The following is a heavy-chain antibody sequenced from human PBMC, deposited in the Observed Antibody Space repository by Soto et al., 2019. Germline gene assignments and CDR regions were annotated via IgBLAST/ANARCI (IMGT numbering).Heavy chain of an antibody. CDR3: ARLKLKTIFGVVIPSLTGWFDP. J-gene: IGHJ5*02. CDR2: IYYSGST. CDR1: GGSISSSSYY. D-gene: IGHD3-3*01. V-gene: IGHV4-39*01. Sequence: PSETLSLTCTVSGGSISSSSYYWGWIRQPPGKGLEWIGSIYYSGSTYYNPSLKSRVTISVDTSKNQFSLKLSSVTAADTAVYYCARLKLKTIFGVVIPSLTGWFDPWGQGTLVTVSS.